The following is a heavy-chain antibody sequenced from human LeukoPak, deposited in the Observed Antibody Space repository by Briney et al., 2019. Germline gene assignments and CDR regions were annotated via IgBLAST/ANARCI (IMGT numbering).Heavy chain of an antibody. CDR2: INPNSGGT. CDR3: ASWDIVATTFQYFDY. Sequence: ASVKVSCKASGYTFTGYYMHWVRQAPRQGLEWMGWINPNSGGTNYAQKFQGRVTMTRDTSISTAYMELSRLRSDDTAVYYCASWDIVATTFQYFDYWGQGTLVTVSS. CDR1: GYTFTGYY. D-gene: IGHD5-12*01. J-gene: IGHJ4*02. V-gene: IGHV1-2*02.